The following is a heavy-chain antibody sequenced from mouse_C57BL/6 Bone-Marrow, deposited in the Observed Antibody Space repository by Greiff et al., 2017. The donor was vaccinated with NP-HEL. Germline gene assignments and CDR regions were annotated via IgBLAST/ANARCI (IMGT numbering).Heavy chain of an antibody. V-gene: IGHV1-81*01. CDR2: IYPRSGNT. Sequence: QVQLKHSGAELARPGASVKLSCKASGYTFTSYGISWVKQRTGQGLEWIGEIYPRSGNTYYNEKFKGKATLTADKSSSTAYMELRSLTSEDSAVYFCARFYYGSSYVWFAYWGQGTLVTVSA. J-gene: IGHJ3*01. CDR3: ARFYYGSSYVWFAY. D-gene: IGHD1-1*01. CDR1: GYTFTSYG.